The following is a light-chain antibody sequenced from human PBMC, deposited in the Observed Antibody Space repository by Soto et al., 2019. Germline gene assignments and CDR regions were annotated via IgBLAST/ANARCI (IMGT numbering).Light chain of an antibody. CDR1: QSIRSY. CDR3: QQYNSYSPWT. V-gene: IGKV1-16*01. Sequence: DIQLTQSPSSLSASVGDKVTITCRSSQSIRSYLNWVQQKPGKAPKLLIYDASSLQTGVPSRFSGSGSGTDFSLTISSLQPDDFATYYCQQYNSYSPWTFGQGTKVDIK. CDR2: DAS. J-gene: IGKJ1*01.